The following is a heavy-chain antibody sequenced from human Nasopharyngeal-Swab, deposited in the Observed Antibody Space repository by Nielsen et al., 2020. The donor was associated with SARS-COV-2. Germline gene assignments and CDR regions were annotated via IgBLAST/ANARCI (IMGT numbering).Heavy chain of an antibody. CDR2: IKQDGSEK. CDR3: AKRGYSYVNKFDL. Sequence: GGSLRLTCAASGFTFSSYWKSWVRQAPGKGLEWVASIKQDGSEKYYVDSVKGRFTISRDNAKNSLYLQMNSLRAEDTAVYYCAKRGYSYVNKFDLWGQGTLVTVSS. V-gene: IGHV3-7*03. D-gene: IGHD5-18*01. J-gene: IGHJ4*02. CDR1: GFTFSSYW.